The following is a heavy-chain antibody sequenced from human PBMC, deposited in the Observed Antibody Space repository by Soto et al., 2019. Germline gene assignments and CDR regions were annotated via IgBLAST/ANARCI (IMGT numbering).Heavy chain of an antibody. CDR2: INPNSGGT. CDR3: ARGEGLVVVPAAFDY. Sequence: ASVKVSCKASGYTFTGYYMHWVRQAPGQGLEWMGWINPNSGGTNYAQKFQGWVTMTRDTSISTAYMELSTLRSDDTAVYYCARGEGLVVVPAAFDYWGQGTLVTVSS. V-gene: IGHV1-2*04. D-gene: IGHD2-2*01. CDR1: GYTFTGYY. J-gene: IGHJ4*01.